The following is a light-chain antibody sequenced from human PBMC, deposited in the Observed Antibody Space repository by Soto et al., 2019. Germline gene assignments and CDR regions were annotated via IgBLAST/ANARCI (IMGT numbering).Light chain of an antibody. CDR1: QGISSA. CDR2: DAA. CDR3: QQFNSYFT. V-gene: IGKV1-13*02. Sequence: AIPLTQSPSSLSASVGDRVTITCRASQGISSALAWYKQKPGKAPNLLIYDAASLESGVPSRFSGSGSGTDFTLTISSLQPEDFATYYCQQFNSYFTVGPGTKVDIK. J-gene: IGKJ3*01.